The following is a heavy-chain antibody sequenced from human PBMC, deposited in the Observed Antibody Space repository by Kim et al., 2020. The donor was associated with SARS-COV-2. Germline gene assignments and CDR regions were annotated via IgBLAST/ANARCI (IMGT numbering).Heavy chain of an antibody. CDR1: GFGFNSYW. V-gene: IGHV5-51*01. J-gene: IGHJ4*01. D-gene: IGHD6-19*01. CDR2: IFPGDSDA. CDR3: GKHASSGLDSFDS. Sequence: GESLKISCRGSGFGFNSYWIGWVRQKPGEGLEWMGIIFPGDSDARYSPPFQGQVTMSVDKSINTAYLQWSSLKASDTAIYYCGKHASSGLDSFDSWGPGTLVTVS.